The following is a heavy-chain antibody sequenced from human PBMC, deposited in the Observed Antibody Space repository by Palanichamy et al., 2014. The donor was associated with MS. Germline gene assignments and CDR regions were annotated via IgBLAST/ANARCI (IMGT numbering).Heavy chain of an antibody. V-gene: IGHV3-72*01. Sequence: EVQLVESGGGLVQPGGSLRLSCAVSGFTFSDHYMDWVRQAPGKGLEWVGRSKNKRSSFATEYAASVRGRFTISRDDSKNSFCLQMNSLKTGDTAVYYCVVWISSRSYWGQGTLVTVSS. J-gene: IGHJ4*02. D-gene: IGHD3-16*01. CDR2: SKNKRSSFAT. CDR1: GFTFSDHY. CDR3: VVWISSRSY.